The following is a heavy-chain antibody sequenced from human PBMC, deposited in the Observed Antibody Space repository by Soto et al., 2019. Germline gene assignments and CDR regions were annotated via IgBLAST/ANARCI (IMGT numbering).Heavy chain of an antibody. V-gene: IGHV1-2*02. J-gene: IGHJ4*02. CDR1: GYTFTENQ. Sequence: ASVKVSCKASGYTFTENQIHWLRRAPGQRLEWMGRIDPKSGDTTFAQTYQGRVTMTRDTSSNTVYMELTRLTSDDTAVYYCARDHQVAQTGASLDYWGQGTLVTVSS. CDR3: ARDHQVAQTGASLDY. CDR2: IDPKSGDT. D-gene: IGHD2-15*01.